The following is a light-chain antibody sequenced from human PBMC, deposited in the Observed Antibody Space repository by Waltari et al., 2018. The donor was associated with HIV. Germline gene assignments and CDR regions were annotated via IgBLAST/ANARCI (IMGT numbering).Light chain of an antibody. CDR3: QQYISWPLT. CDR1: QFVSSN. J-gene: IGKJ5*01. CDR2: GAS. Sequence: EIVMMQSPATLSVSPGERATLSCRASQFVSSNLVWYQQKPGQAPRLLIYGASTRAPGIPDRFRGSGSGTEFTLSISSLQSEDFAVYHCQQYISWPLTFGQGTRLEIK. V-gene: IGKV3D-15*01.